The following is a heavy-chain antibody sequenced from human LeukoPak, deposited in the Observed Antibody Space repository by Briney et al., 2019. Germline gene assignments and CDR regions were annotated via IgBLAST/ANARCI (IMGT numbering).Heavy chain of an antibody. D-gene: IGHD2-15*01. V-gene: IGHV3-30*04. CDR2: ISYDGSNK. J-gene: IGHJ3*02. CDR1: GFTFSSYA. CDR3: ARDLRDVVVVAATNPFGAFDI. Sequence: PGGSLRLSCAASGFTFSSYAMHWVRQAPGKGLEWVAVISYDGSNKYYADSVKGRFTISRDNSKNTLYLQMNSLRAEDTAVYYCARDLRDVVVVAATNPFGAFDIWGQGTMVTVSS.